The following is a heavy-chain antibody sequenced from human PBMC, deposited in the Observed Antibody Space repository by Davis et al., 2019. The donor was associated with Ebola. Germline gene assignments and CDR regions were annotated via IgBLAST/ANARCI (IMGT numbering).Heavy chain of an antibody. CDR1: GGTFSSYA. D-gene: IGHD6-13*01. J-gene: IGHJ4*02. CDR2: IIPIFGTA. V-gene: IGHV1-69*13. Sequence: AASVKVSCKASGGTFSSYAISWVRQAPGQGLEWMGGIIPIFGTANYAQKFQGRVTITADESTSTAYMELSSLRSEDTAVYYCARDLAVAAAGTGDYWGQGTLVTVSS. CDR3: ARDLAVAAAGTGDY.